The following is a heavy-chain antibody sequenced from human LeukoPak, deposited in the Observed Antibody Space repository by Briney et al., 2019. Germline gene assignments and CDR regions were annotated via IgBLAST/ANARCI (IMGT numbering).Heavy chain of an antibody. CDR1: GFRFTSYW. Sequence: GESLKISCKGSGFRFTSYWIGWVRPMPGKGLEWMGIIYPGDSDTRYSPSFQGQVTISADKSISTAYLQWSSLKASDTAMYYCASGQYSSGWSPPGVDYWGQGTLVTVSS. D-gene: IGHD6-19*01. J-gene: IGHJ4*02. V-gene: IGHV5-51*01. CDR3: ASGQYSSGWSPPGVDY. CDR2: IYPGDSDT.